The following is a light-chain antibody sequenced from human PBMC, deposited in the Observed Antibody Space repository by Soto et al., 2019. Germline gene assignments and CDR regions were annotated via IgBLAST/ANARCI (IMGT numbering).Light chain of an antibody. CDR2: RAS. CDR1: QNIYYN. CDR3: QQYGSSPQT. V-gene: IGKV3-20*01. Sequence: IMMTQFPGTVSVSPGESATLSLGASQNIYYNVAWYQQRPGQAPRLLIYRASTRATGVPARFSGSGSGTDFTLTISRLEPEDFAVYYCQQYGSSPQTFGQGTKVDIK. J-gene: IGKJ1*01.